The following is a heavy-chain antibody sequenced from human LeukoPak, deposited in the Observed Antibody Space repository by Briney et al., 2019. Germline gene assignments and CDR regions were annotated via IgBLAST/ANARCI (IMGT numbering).Heavy chain of an antibody. D-gene: IGHD5-12*01. CDR1: GDSTSSSTYY. V-gene: IGHV4-39*01. Sequence: SETLSLTCTASGDSTSSSTYYWDRIRQAPGKGLEWIGNIYDSGTTHYNPSLKSRVTISGDTSKNQFSLKLNSVTAADTAIYYCATHRRSGSGGSENAFEIWGQGTMVTVSS. CDR2: IYDSGTT. CDR3: ATHRRSGSGGSENAFEI. J-gene: IGHJ3*02.